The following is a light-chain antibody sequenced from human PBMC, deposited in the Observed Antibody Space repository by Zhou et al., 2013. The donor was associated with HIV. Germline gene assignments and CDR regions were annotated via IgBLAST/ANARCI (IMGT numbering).Light chain of an antibody. V-gene: IGKV3-15*01. J-gene: IGKJ4*01. Sequence: EVLMTQSPATLSLSPGDRATLSCRASQSVAINLAWYQQIPGQAPRLLIFGASTRATGVPARFSGSGSATEFTLTISNMQSEDFAVYFCQQYNNWPLTFGGGTKVQIK. CDR2: GAS. CDR1: QSVAIN. CDR3: QQYNNWPLT.